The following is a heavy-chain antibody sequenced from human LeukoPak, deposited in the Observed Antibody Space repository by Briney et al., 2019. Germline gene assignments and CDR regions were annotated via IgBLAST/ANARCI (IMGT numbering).Heavy chain of an antibody. V-gene: IGHV4-59*01. D-gene: IGHD3-10*01. J-gene: IGHJ6*02. CDR3: ARDDPGYYGSGSYYNLDYYGMDV. CDR2: IYYSGST. Sequence: PSETLSLTCTVSGGSISSYYWSWIRQPPGKGLEWIGYIYYSGSTNYNPSLKSRVTIPVDASKNQFSLKLSSVTAADTAVYYCARDDPGYYGSGSYYNLDYYGMDVWGQGTTVTVSS. CDR1: GGSISSYY.